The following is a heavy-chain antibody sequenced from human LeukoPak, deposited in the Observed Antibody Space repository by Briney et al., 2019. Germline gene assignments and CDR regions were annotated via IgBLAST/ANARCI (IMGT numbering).Heavy chain of an antibody. CDR3: AKDLELLWFGAYDY. CDR1: GFTVSNYY. V-gene: IGHV3-53*01. CDR2: IYSGGTT. J-gene: IGHJ4*02. D-gene: IGHD3-10*01. Sequence: GGSRRLSCAASGFTVSNYYMTWVRQAPGKGLEWVSVIYSGGTTNYADSVKGRFTISRDNSKNTLYLQMNSLRAEDTAVYYCAKDLELLWFGAYDYWGQGTLVTVSS.